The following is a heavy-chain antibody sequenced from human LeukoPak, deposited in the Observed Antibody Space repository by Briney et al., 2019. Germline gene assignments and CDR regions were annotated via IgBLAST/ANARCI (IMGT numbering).Heavy chain of an antibody. J-gene: IGHJ6*04. CDR2: FDPEDGET. CDR3: ATSGKGKPQINV. D-gene: IGHD2-15*01. V-gene: IGHV1-24*01. Sequence: ASVKVSCKVSGYTLTELSMHWVRQAPGKGLEWMGGFDPEDGETIYAQKFQGRVTMTEDTSTDTAYMELSSLRSEDTAVYYCATSGKGKPQINVWGKGTTVTVSS. CDR1: GYTLTELS.